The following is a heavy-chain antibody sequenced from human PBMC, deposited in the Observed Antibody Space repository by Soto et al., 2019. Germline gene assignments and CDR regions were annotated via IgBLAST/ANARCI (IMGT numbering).Heavy chain of an antibody. J-gene: IGHJ4*02. CDR1: DFSFTSHG. CDR2: IRLYNGNT. Sequence: ASVKVSCKAYDFSFTSHGMSWVRQAAGQGLERMGCIRLYNGNTNYAQQFQGRVTMTTDTSTSTAYMELRSLRSDDTAMYFCAIYHLELFRFDYWGQGTLVTVSS. V-gene: IGHV1-18*04. D-gene: IGHD2-2*01. CDR3: AIYHLELFRFDY.